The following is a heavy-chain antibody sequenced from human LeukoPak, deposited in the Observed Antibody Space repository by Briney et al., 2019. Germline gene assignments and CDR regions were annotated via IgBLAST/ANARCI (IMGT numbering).Heavy chain of an antibody. CDR1: GFTFSSYV. Sequence: GGSLRLSCAASGFTFSSYVMSWVRQAPGKGLEWASTISGSGGSTYYADSVKGRFTISRDNSKNTLYLQMNSLRAEDTAVYYCAKGQSGYKYDRSGYLLDAFDIWGQGTMVTVSS. J-gene: IGHJ3*02. V-gene: IGHV3-23*01. CDR3: AKGQSGYKYDRSGYLLDAFDI. CDR2: ISGSGGST. D-gene: IGHD3-22*01.